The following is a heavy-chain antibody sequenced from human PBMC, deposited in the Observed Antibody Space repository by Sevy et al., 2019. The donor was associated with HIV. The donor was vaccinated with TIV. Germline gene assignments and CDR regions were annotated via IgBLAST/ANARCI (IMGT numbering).Heavy chain of an antibody. Sequence: AGSLRLACAASGFTFSNYAMSWVRQAPGKGLEWVSTFSFGCGKINYADSVKGRFTISRDNSKNTLYLQMNSLRAEDTALYYCAREGCSKPHDYWGQGTLVTVSS. CDR2: FSFGCGKI. CDR3: AREGCSKPHDY. CDR1: GFTFSNYA. V-gene: IGHV3-23*01. J-gene: IGHJ4*02. D-gene: IGHD2-2*01.